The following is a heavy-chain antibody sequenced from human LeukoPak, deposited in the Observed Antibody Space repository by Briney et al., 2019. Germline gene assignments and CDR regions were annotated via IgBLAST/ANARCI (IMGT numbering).Heavy chain of an antibody. CDR3: ARAHFCSGGSCHSVSDY. CDR1: GYSISGDSY. V-gene: IGHV4-38-2*01. J-gene: IGHJ4*02. Sequence: TSETLSLTCAVSGYSISGDSYWGWIRQPPGKGLDWIGGINHSGTTYYNPSLKSRVTISVDTSKNQFPLILTSVTAADTAVYYCARAHFCSGGSCHSVSDYWGQGTLVTVSS. CDR2: INHSGTT. D-gene: IGHD2-15*01.